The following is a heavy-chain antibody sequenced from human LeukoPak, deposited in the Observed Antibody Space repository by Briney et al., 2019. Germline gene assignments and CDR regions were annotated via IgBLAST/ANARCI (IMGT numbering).Heavy chain of an antibody. D-gene: IGHD3-22*01. CDR3: ASAPRGYYDSSGYYYEVNAFDI. CDR1: GGSISSGGYY. CDR2: IYYSGST. V-gene: IGHV4-31*03. Sequence: PSETLSLTCTVSGGSISSGGYYWSWIRQHPGKGLEWIGYIYYSGSTYYNPSLKSRVTISVETSKNQFSLKLSSVTAADTAVYYCASAPRGYYDSSGYYYEVNAFDIWGQGTMVTVSS. J-gene: IGHJ3*02.